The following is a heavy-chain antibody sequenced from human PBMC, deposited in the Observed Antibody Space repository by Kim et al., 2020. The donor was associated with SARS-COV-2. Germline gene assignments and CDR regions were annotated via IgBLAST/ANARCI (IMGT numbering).Heavy chain of an antibody. Sequence: GGSLRLSCAASGFTVSSNYMSWVRQAPGKGLEWVSVIYSGGSTYYADSVKGRFTISRDNSKNTLYLQMNSLRAEDTAVYYCARGIHGSGPLGGFDYWGQGTLVTVSS. J-gene: IGHJ4*02. CDR2: IYSGGST. D-gene: IGHD3-10*01. CDR1: GFTVSSNY. CDR3: ARGIHGSGPLGGFDY. V-gene: IGHV3-53*01.